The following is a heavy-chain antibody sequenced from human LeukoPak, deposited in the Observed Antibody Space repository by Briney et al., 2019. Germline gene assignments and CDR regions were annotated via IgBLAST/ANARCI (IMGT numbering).Heavy chain of an antibody. J-gene: IGHJ4*02. V-gene: IGHV3-48*01. CDR2: ISSSSSTI. D-gene: IGHD2-2*02. CDR1: GFTFSSYS. Sequence: GGSLRLSCAASGFTFSSYSMNWVRQAPGKGLEWVSYISSSSSTIYYADSVKGRFTISRDNAKNSLYLQMNSLRAEDTAVYYCARGYCSGTSCHTTFDYWGQGTLVTVSS. CDR3: ARGYCSGTSCHTTFDY.